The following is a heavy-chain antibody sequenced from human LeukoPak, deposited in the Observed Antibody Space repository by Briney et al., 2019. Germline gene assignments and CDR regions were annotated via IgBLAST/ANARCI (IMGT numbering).Heavy chain of an antibody. V-gene: IGHV1-2*02. CDR2: TNPNSGGT. CDR3: ASLWSMVTGTPGPNWFDP. Sequence: ASVKVSCKASGYTFTGYYMHWVRQAPGQGLEWMGWTNPNSGGTNYAQKFQGRVTMTRDTSISTAYMELSRLRSGDTAVYYCASLWSMVTGTPGPNWFDPWGQGTLVTVSS. CDR1: GYTFTGYY. J-gene: IGHJ5*02. D-gene: IGHD1-20*01.